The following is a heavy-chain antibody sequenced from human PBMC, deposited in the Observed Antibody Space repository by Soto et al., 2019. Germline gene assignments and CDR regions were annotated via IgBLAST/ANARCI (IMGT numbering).Heavy chain of an antibody. CDR1: GYTFTSYG. CDR2: ISAYNGNT. Sequence: QVQLVQSGAEVKKPGASVKVSCKASGYTFTSYGISWVRQAPGQGLEWMGWISAYNGNTKYAQKLQGRVTMTTDTSTRTADMEPRSLRSDDAAVYYIAREPTYFDYWGQGTLVTVSS. J-gene: IGHJ4*02. V-gene: IGHV1-18*01. CDR3: AREPTYFDY.